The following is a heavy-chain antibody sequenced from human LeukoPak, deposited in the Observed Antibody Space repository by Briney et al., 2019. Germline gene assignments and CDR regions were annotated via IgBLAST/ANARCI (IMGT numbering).Heavy chain of an antibody. CDR1: GGTFSGYY. Sequence: SETLTLTCAASGGTFSGYYWSWIRQPPGKGLEWIGEINHSGSTNYNPSLKSRVTISVYTYKNQFSLKLSSVTAADTAVYYCARVVDYWGQGTLVTVSS. V-gene: IGHV4-34*01. J-gene: IGHJ4*02. CDR3: ARVVDY. CDR2: INHSGST. D-gene: IGHD2-2*01.